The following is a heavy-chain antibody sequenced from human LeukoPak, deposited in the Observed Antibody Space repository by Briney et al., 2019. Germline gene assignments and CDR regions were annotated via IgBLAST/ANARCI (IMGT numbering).Heavy chain of an antibody. V-gene: IGHV4-39*07. D-gene: IGHD1-1*01. CDR1: GGSISSSSYY. J-gene: IGHJ6*03. CDR3: ARMIENWNDLVHYYYYYMDV. Sequence: SETLSLTCTVSGGSISSSSYYWGWIRQPPGKGLEWIGSIYYSWSTYYNPSLKSRVTMSVDTSKNQFSLKLSSVTAADTAVYYCARMIENWNDLVHYYYYYMDVWGKGTTVTVSS. CDR2: IYYSWST.